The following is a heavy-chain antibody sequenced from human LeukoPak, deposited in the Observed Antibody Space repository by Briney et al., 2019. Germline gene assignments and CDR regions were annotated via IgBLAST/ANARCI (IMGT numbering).Heavy chain of an antibody. CDR3: ARDYGSGSKP. Sequence: SETLSLTCAVYGGSFSGYYWCWIRQPPGKGLEWIGEINHSGSTNYNPSLKSRVTISVDTSKNQFSLKLSSVTAADTAVYYCARDYGSGSKPWGQGTLVTVSS. V-gene: IGHV4-34*01. J-gene: IGHJ5*02. CDR1: GGSFSGYY. D-gene: IGHD3-10*01. CDR2: INHSGST.